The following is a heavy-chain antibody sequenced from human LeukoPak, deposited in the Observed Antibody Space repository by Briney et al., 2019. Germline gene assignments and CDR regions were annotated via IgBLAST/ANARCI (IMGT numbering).Heavy chain of an antibody. D-gene: IGHD3-22*01. V-gene: IGHV3-23*01. CDR1: GFTFSSYA. Sequence: GGSLRLSCAASGFTFSSYAMSWVRQAPGKGLEWVSAISGSGGSTYYADFVKGRFTISRDNSKNTLYLQMNSLRAEDTAVYYCAKGVNYYDSSGYYLHDAFDIWGQGTMVTVSS. CDR2: ISGSGGST. J-gene: IGHJ3*02. CDR3: AKGVNYYDSSGYYLHDAFDI.